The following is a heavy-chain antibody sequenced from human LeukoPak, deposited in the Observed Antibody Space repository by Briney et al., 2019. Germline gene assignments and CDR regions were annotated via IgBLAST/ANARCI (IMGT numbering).Heavy chain of an antibody. V-gene: IGHV1-18*01. D-gene: IGHD2-8*02. CDR2: ISAYNGNT. J-gene: IGHJ4*02. Sequence: GASVKVSCKASGYTFTSYGISWVRQAPGQGLEWMGWISAYNGNTNYAQKLQGRVTMTTDTSTSTAYMELRSLRSDDTAVYYCARGQGFCTGGVCYMSYFGYWGQGTLVTVSS. CDR3: ARGQGFCTGGVCYMSYFGY. CDR1: GYTFTSYG.